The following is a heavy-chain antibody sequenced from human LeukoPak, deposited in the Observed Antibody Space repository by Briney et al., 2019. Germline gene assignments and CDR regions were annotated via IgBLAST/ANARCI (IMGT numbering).Heavy chain of an antibody. Sequence: GGSLRLSCAASGFTFSSYSMNWVRQAPGKGLEWVAFIRYEGNEKFYADSVKGRFTISRDNSKNTLYLEMHSLRREDTAVYYCAKDLMRGRWFGESWGQGTLVIVSS. CDR3: AKDLMRGRWFGES. D-gene: IGHD3-10*01. CDR2: IRYEGNEK. V-gene: IGHV3-30*02. CDR1: GFTFSSYS. J-gene: IGHJ5*02.